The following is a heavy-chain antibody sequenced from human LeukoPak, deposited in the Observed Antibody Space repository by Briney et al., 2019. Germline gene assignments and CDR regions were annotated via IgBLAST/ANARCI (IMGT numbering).Heavy chain of an antibody. CDR2: INSDGSST. CDR1: GFTFSSYE. J-gene: IGHJ4*02. Sequence: GGSLRLSCAASGFTFSSYEMNWVRQAPGKGLVWVSRINSDGSSTSYADSVKGRFTISRDNSKNTLYLQMNSLRAEDTAVYYCAKDDCTNGVCFAYYFDYWGQGTLVTVSS. D-gene: IGHD2-8*01. CDR3: AKDDCTNGVCFAYYFDY. V-gene: IGHV3-74*01.